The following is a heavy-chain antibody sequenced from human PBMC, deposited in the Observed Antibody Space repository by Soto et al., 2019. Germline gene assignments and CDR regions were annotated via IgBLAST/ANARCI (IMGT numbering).Heavy chain of an antibody. CDR2: ISATGGST. CDR3: ARDLRYSSGGNYYYYGMDV. Sequence: PGGSLRLSCAASGFTFSSYAMSWVRQAPGKGLEWVSGISATGGSTYYADSVKGRFTISRDNAKNSLYLQMNSLRAEDTAVYYCARDLRYSSGGNYYYYGMDVWGQGTTVTVSS. CDR1: GFTFSSYA. D-gene: IGHD6-19*01. J-gene: IGHJ6*02. V-gene: IGHV3-23*01.